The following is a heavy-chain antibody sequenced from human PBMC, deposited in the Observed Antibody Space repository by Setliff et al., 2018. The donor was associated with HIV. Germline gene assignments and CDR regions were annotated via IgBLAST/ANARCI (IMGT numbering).Heavy chain of an antibody. V-gene: IGHV4-4*02. CDR1: GSFISNHW. D-gene: IGHD6-19*01. CDR3: ATYSSAWAYFDH. Sequence: SETLSLTCAVSGSFISNHWWSWVRQPPGKGLEWIGEIYHSGSPIYNPSLKSRVTISIDKSKNHLSLKVNSVTAADTAVYYCATYSSAWAYFDHWGQGTLVTVSS. J-gene: IGHJ4*02. CDR2: IYHSGSP.